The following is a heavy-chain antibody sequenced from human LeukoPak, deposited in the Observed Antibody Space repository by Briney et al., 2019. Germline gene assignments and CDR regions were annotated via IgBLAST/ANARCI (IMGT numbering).Heavy chain of an antibody. D-gene: IGHD2-21*01. Sequence: GGSLRLSCAASGFTFSDYYMSWIRQPPGKGLEWVSYISSSGTTIYYADSVRGRFTVSRDNAKNSLYLQMNSLRAEDTAVYYCAKFTRSSGDCLWGQGILVTVSS. J-gene: IGHJ4*02. CDR3: AKFTRSSGDCL. V-gene: IGHV3-11*04. CDR2: ISSSGTTI. CDR1: GFTFSDYY.